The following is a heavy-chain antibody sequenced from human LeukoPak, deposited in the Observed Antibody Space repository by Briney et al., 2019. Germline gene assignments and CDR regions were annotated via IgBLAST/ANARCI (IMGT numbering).Heavy chain of an antibody. CDR2: IYYSGST. Sequence: PSQTLSLTCTVSGGSISSGDYYWSWIRQPPGKGLEWIGYIYYSGSTYNNPALKSRITISVDTSKNQFSLKLGSVTAADTAVYYCSRVTYMAGRPGWFDPWGQGTLVTVSS. CDR1: GGSISSGDYY. CDR3: SRVTYMAGRPGWFDP. J-gene: IGHJ5*02. D-gene: IGHD6-6*01. V-gene: IGHV4-30-4*08.